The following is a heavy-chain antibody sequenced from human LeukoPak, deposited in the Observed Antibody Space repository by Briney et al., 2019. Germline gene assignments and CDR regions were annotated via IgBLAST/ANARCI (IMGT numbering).Heavy chain of an antibody. CDR1: GFTFSSYW. J-gene: IGHJ4*02. D-gene: IGHD3-22*01. CDR2: FSGSGGST. CDR3: TTVNYDTD. V-gene: IGHV3-23*01. Sequence: PGGSLRLSCVASGFTFSSYWMSWVRQAPGKGLECISGFSGSGGSTYYADSVKGRFTISRDNSKNTLYLQMNSLKTEDTAVYYCTTVNYDTDWGQGTLVTVSS.